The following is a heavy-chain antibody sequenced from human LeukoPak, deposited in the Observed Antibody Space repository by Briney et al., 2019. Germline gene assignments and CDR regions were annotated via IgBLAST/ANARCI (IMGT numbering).Heavy chain of an antibody. CDR1: GFTFSSYW. CDR3: ARGGYCSGGACYRGFDS. V-gene: IGHV3-74*03. CDR2: INSDGSIT. D-gene: IGHD2-15*01. Sequence: PGGSLRLSCAASGFTFSSYWMHWVRQAPGKGLVWVSRINSDGSITTYADSVKGRFTVSRDNAKNSLFLQMNSLRDEDSAVYYCARGGYCSGGACYRGFDSWGQGTLVTVSS. J-gene: IGHJ4*02.